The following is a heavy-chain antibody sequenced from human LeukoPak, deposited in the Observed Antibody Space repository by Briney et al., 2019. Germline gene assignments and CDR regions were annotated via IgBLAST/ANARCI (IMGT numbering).Heavy chain of an antibody. V-gene: IGHV3-21*01. CDR2: ISSSSSYI. D-gene: IGHD4-17*01. Sequence: GGSLRLSCAASGFTFSSYSMNWVRQAPGKGLEWVSSISSSSSYIYYADSVKGRFTISRDNANNSLYLQLNSLRPEDTAVYFCARDRYGDYVSDCWGQGTPVTVSS. CDR3: ARDRYGDYVSDC. J-gene: IGHJ4*02. CDR1: GFTFSSYS.